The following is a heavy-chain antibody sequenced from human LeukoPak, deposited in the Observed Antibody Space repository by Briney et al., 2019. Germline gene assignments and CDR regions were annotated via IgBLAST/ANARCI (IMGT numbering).Heavy chain of an antibody. V-gene: IGHV4-34*01. CDR1: GGSISTHY. J-gene: IGHJ4*02. CDR2: INHTGST. D-gene: IGHD5-24*01. Sequence: SDTLSLTCTVSGGSISTHYWNWIRQPPGKGLEWIGEINHTGSTNYNPSLKSRVTISVDTSKNQFSLKLSSVTAADTAVYYCARGRDGYKNYWGQGTLVTVSS. CDR3: ARGRDGYKNY.